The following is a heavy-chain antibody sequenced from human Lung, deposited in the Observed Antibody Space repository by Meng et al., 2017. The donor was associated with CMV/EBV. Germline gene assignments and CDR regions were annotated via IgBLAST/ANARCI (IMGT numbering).Heavy chain of an antibody. Sequence: SXTLSLXCTVSGYSISSGYYWGWIRQPPGKGLEWIGSIYHSGSTYYNPSLKSRVTISVDTSKNRFSLKLSSVTAADTAVYYCAREIRLPAARKDYFEYWGQGKXVNGAS. CDR1: GYSISSGYY. D-gene: IGHD2-2*01. J-gene: IGHJ4*02. CDR3: AREIRLPAARKDYFEY. CDR2: IYHSGST. V-gene: IGHV4-38-2*02.